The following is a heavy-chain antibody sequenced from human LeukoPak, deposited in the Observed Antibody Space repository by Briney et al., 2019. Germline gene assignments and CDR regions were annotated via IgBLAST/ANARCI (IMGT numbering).Heavy chain of an antibody. CDR3: ARDTRGDYSNYYFDY. CDR1: GYTFTGYY. CDR2: INPNSGGT. D-gene: IGHD4-11*01. V-gene: IGHV1-2*02. Sequence: ASVKVSCKASGYTFTGYYMHWVRQAPGQGLEWMGWINPNSGGTNYAQKFQGRVTMARDTSISTAYMELSRLRSDDTAVYYCARDTRGDYSNYYFDYWGQGTPVTVSS. J-gene: IGHJ4*02.